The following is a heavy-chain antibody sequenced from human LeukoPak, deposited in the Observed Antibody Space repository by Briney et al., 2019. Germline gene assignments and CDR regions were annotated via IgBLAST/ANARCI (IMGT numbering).Heavy chain of an antibody. J-gene: IGHJ4*02. Sequence: ASVKVSCKASGYTFTSYYMHWVRQAPGQGLGWMGIINPSGGSTSYAQKFQGRVTMTRDMSTSTVYMELSSLRSEDTAVYYCARVGGCTNGVCYNYFDYWGQGTLVTVSS. CDR3: ARVGGCTNGVCYNYFDY. D-gene: IGHD2-8*01. CDR1: GYTFTSYY. CDR2: INPSGGST. V-gene: IGHV1-46*01.